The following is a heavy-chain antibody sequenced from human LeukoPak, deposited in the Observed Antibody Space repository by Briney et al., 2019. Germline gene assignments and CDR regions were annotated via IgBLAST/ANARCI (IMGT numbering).Heavy chain of an antibody. J-gene: IGHJ4*02. CDR1: GFTFSDYY. CDR3: ARGPDKIDY. Sequence: GGSLRLSCAASGFTFSDYYMSWIRQAPGKGLEWVSYISSSSSYTNYADSVKGRFTISRDNAKNSLYLRMNSLRAEDTAVYYCARGPDKIDYWGQGTLVTVSS. D-gene: IGHD3-9*01. V-gene: IGHV3-11*05. CDR2: ISSSSSYT.